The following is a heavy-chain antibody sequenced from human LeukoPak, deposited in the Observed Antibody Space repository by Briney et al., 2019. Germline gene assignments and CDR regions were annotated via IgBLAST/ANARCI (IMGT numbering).Heavy chain of an antibody. CDR2: INPNSGDT. CDR1: GNSLIYLS. D-gene: IGHD5-12*01. CDR3: AKSTPYYWFDP. V-gene: IGHV1-2*02. J-gene: IGHJ5*02. Sequence: ASVKVSCKVSGNSLIYLSMHWVRQAPGQGLEWMGWINPNSGDTKYAQKFQGRVTMTRDTSISTAYMDLSSLTSDDTAVYYCAKSTPYYWFDPWGQGTLVTVSS.